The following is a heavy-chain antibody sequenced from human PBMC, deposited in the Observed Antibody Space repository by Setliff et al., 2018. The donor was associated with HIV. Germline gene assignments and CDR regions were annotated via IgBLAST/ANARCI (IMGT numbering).Heavy chain of an antibody. Sequence: ASVKVSCKASGYTFTSYAVNWVRQAPGQGLEWVGWIHTNTGDPTYAQGFTGRFVFSLDTSVTTAYLQISSLTAEDTAVYYCARDFLGDPDWSLDYWGQGTLVTVSS. CDR1: GYTFTSYA. V-gene: IGHV7-4-1*02. J-gene: IGHJ4*02. CDR3: ARDFLGDPDWSLDY. CDR2: IHTNTGDP. D-gene: IGHD3-9*01.